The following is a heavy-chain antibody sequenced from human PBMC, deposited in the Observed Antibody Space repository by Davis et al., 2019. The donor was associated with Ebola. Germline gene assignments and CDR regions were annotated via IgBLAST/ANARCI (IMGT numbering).Heavy chain of an antibody. CDR1: GFTFNAYG. D-gene: IGHD3-3*01. J-gene: IGHJ5*02. V-gene: IGHV3-23*01. CDR2: ISGSGGST. CDR3: VKDFTLST. Sequence: GESLKISCESSGFTFNAYGMTWVRQAPGKGLEWVSTISGSGGSTYYADAVKGRFTVSRDNSKNTLYLELNSVRAEDTAIYYCVKDFTLSTWGQGTLVTVSS.